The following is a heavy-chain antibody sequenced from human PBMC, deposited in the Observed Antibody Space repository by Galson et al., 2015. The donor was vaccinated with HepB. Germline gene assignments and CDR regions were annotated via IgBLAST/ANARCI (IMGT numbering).Heavy chain of an antibody. Sequence: SLRLSCAASGLTFSTYNMNWVRQAPGKGLEWVSFISSASVTIFYADSVKGRFTISRDNAKNSLYLQMNSLRDEDTAVYYCVREDIVVVPGWFDPWGQGTLVTVSS. J-gene: IGHJ5*02. V-gene: IGHV3-48*02. D-gene: IGHD2-2*01. CDR2: ISSASVTI. CDR1: GLTFSTYN. CDR3: VREDIVVVPGWFDP.